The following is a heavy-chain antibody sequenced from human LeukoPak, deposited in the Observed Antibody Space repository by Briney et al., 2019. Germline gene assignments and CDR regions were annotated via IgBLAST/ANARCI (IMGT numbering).Heavy chain of an antibody. D-gene: IGHD7-27*01. V-gene: IGHV3-23*01. CDR2: ISGSGGST. J-gene: IGHJ4*02. Sequence: PGGSLRLSCAASGFTFSSYAMSWVRQAPGKGLEWVSVISGSGGSTYYADSVKGRFTISRDNSKNTLYLQMNSLRAEDTAVYCCAKPLGTPLNYFDYWGQGTLVTVSS. CDR1: GFTFSSYA. CDR3: AKPLGTPLNYFDY.